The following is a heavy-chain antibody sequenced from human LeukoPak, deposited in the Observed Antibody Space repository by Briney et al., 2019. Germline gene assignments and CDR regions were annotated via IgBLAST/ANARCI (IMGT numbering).Heavy chain of an antibody. CDR1: GFTFSSYS. J-gene: IGHJ4*02. V-gene: IGHV3-21*01. D-gene: IGHD3-10*01. CDR3: ARARSPWFGEYYS. CDR2: ISSSSSYI. Sequence: GGSLRLSCAASGFTFSSYSMNWVRQAPGKGLEWVSSISSSSSYIYYADSVKGRFTISRDNAKNSLYLQMNSLRAEDTAVYYCARARSPWFGEYYSWGQGTLVTVSS.